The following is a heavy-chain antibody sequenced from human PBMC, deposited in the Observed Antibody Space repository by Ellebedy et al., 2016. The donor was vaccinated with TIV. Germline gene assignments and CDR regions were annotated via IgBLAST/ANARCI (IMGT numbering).Heavy chain of an antibody. Sequence: MPSETLSLTCTVSGASLSSRGHYWAWIRQPPGKSLEWIGNIYYSGLTYYSPSLKSRVTISLDTSKNQFSLKLKSLTAADTAVYYCAKEGPTNYDFWSGDHLPAYFDYWGQGNPVTVSS. CDR3: AKEGPTNYDFWSGDHLPAYFDY. D-gene: IGHD3-3*01. V-gene: IGHV4-39*02. J-gene: IGHJ4*02. CDR1: GASLSSRGHY. CDR2: IYYSGLT.